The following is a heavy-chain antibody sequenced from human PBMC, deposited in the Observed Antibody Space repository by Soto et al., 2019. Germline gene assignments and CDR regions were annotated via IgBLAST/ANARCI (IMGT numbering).Heavy chain of an antibody. CDR1: GGTFSSYA. J-gene: IGHJ6*02. D-gene: IGHD2-2*01. V-gene: IGHV1-69*13. CDR3: ALSSTSCPTLDV. CDR2: IIPIFGTA. Sequence: SVKVSCKASGGTFSSYAISWVRQAPGQGLEWMGGIIPIFGTANYAQKFQGRVTITADESTSTAYMELGSLRSEDTAVYYCALSSTSCPTLDVWGQGTTVTVSS.